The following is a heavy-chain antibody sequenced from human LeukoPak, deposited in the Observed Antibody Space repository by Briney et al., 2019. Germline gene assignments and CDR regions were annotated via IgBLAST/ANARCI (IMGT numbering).Heavy chain of an antibody. CDR1: GFIFSSYS. J-gene: IGHJ4*02. D-gene: IGHD6-19*01. Sequence: PGGSLRLSCAASGFIFSSYSMNWVRQAPGKGLEWVSYISGSSSTIYYADSVKGRFTISRDSAKNSVYLQMNSLRDEDTAVYYCARRAVTGSNYFDYWGQGSLVTVSS. CDR2: ISGSSSTI. V-gene: IGHV3-48*02. CDR3: ARRAVTGSNYFDY.